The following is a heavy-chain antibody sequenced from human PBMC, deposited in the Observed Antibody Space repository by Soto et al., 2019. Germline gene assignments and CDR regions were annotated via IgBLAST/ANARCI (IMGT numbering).Heavy chain of an antibody. CDR2: INHSGST. D-gene: IGHD3-16*01. CDR3: ARRYGWAFDI. CDR1: GGSFSGYY. J-gene: IGHJ3*02. Sequence: SETLSLTCTVSGGSFSGYYWSWIRQPPGKGLEWIGEINHSGSTNYNPPLKSRVTISVDTSKNQFSLKLSSVTAADTAVYYCARRYGWAFDIWGQGTMVTVSS. V-gene: IGHV4-34*01.